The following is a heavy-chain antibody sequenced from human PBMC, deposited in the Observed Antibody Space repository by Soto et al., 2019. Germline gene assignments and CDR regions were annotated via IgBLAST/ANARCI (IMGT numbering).Heavy chain of an antibody. CDR2: INPNSGGT. J-gene: IGHJ6*02. D-gene: IGHD6-13*01. Sequence: GASVKVSCKASGYTFTGYYMHWVRQAPGQGLEWMGWINPNSGGTNYAQKVQGWVTMTRDTSISTAYMELSRLRSDDTAVYYCGKDMFHRDSSSWQSPSSYYGMDVWGQGTTVTVSS. V-gene: IGHV1-2*04. CDR1: GYTFTGYY. CDR3: GKDMFHRDSSSWQSPSSYYGMDV.